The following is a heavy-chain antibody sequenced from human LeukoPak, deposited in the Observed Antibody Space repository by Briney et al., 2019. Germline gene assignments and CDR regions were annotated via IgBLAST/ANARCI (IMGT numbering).Heavy chain of an antibody. CDR2: ISSSSSYI. V-gene: IGHV3-21*04. D-gene: IGHD4-17*01. J-gene: IGHJ5*02. CDR3: ARDFHDYGDTRWYWFDP. Sequence: GGSLRLSCTASGFTFSDYSVSWFRQAPGKGLEWVSSISSSSSYIYYADSVKGRFTISRDNAKNSLYLQMNSLRAEDTAVYYCARDFHDYGDTRWYWFDPWGQGTLVTVSS. CDR1: GFTFSDYS.